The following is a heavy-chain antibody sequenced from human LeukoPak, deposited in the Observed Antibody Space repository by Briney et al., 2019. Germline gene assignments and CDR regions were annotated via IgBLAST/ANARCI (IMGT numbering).Heavy chain of an antibody. CDR3: ARGGYSNYVFDY. CDR2: IYHSGST. Sequence: PSETLSLTCTVSGGSISSSSYYWGWIRQPPGKGLEWIGSIYHSGSTYYNPSLKSRVTISVDTSKNQFSLKLSSVTAADTAVYYCARGGYSNYVFDYWGQGTLVTVSS. J-gene: IGHJ4*02. V-gene: IGHV4-39*07. CDR1: GGSISSSSYY. D-gene: IGHD4-11*01.